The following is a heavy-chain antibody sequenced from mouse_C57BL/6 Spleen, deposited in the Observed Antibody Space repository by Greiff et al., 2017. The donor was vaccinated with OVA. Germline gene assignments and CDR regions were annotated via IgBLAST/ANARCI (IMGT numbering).Heavy chain of an antibody. J-gene: IGHJ4*01. V-gene: IGHV1-82*01. CDR1: GYAFSSSW. CDR3: ARGGYDAMDY. CDR2: IYPGDGDT. Sequence: QVQLQQSGPELVKPGASVKISCKASGYAFSSSWMNWVKQRPGKGLEWIGRIYPGDGDTNYNGKFKGKATLTADKSSSTAYMQRSSLTSEDSAVYFCARGGYDAMDYWGQGTSVTVSS.